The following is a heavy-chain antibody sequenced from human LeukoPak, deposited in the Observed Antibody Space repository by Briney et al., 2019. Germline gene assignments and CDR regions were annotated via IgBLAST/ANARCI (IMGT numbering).Heavy chain of an antibody. CDR2: IRYDGSNK. J-gene: IGHJ4*02. D-gene: IGHD5-12*01. CDR1: GFTFSSYG. Sequence: GGSLRLSCAASGFTFSSYGMHRVRQAPGKGLEWVAFIRYDGSNKYYADSVKGRFTISRDNSKNTLYLQMNSLRAEDTAVYYCAKDGRVATVFDYWGQGTLVTVSS. V-gene: IGHV3-30*02. CDR3: AKDGRVATVFDY.